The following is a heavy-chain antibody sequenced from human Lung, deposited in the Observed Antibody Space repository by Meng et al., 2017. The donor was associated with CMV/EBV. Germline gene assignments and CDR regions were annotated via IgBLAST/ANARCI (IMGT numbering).Heavy chain of an antibody. CDR1: GGTFSGYF. CDR2: INHSGST. J-gene: IGHJ6*02. D-gene: IGHD2-2*01. V-gene: IGHV4-34*01. CDR3: ARGTVTSRVIVPPFAFKIVYVMDV. Sequence: SETXSLTCAVYGGTFSGYFWSWIRQPPGKGLEWIGEINHSGSTNYNPSLKSRVTISVDTSKNQFFLKLSSVTGADTAVYYCARGTVTSRVIVPPFAFKIVYVMDVXGQGXTVTVSS.